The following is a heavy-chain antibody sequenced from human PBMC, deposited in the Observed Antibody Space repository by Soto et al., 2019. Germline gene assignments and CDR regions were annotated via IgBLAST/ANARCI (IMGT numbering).Heavy chain of an antibody. CDR2: IIPIFGTA. CDR3: ARAYYYDSSGYPHDAFDI. D-gene: IGHD3-22*01. CDR1: GGTFSSYA. V-gene: IGHV1-69*13. Sequence: SVKVSCKASGGTFSSYAISWVRQAPGQGLEWMGGIIPIFGTANYAQKFQGRVTITADESTSTAYMELSSLRSEDTAVFYCARAYYYDSSGYPHDAFDIWGQGTMVTVSS. J-gene: IGHJ3*02.